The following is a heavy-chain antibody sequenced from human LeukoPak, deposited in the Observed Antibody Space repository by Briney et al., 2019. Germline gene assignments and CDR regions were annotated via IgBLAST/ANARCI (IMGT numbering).Heavy chain of an antibody. CDR1: GFTYSDFY. J-gene: IGHJ3*02. D-gene: IGHD5-12*01. V-gene: IGHV3-11*04. CDR3: ARMGSGYDRGAFDI. Sequence: GGSLRLSCAASGFTYSDFYMSWIRQAPGKGLEWVSYISSSGSTIYYADSVKGRFTISRDNAKNSLYLQMNSLRAEDTAVYYCARMGSGYDRGAFDIWGQGTMVTVSS. CDR2: ISSSGSTI.